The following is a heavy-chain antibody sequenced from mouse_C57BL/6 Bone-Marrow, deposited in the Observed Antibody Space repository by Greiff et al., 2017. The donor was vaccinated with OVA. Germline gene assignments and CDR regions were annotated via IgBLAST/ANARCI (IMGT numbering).Heavy chain of an antibody. CDR1: GFSFNTYA. V-gene: IGHV10-1*01. D-gene: IGHD2-4*01. CDR2: IRSKSNNYAT. J-gene: IGHJ4*01. Sequence: LVESGGGLVQPQGSLKLSCAASGFSFNTYAMNWVRQAPGKGLEWVARIRSKSNNYATYYADSVQDRFTISRDDSESMLYLQIDNLKPEDPAMYSSVRPPVYYDYDGYAMDYWGQGTSVTVSS. CDR3: VRPPVYYDYDGYAMDY.